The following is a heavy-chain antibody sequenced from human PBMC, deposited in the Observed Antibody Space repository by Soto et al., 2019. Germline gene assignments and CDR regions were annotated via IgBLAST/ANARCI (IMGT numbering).Heavy chain of an antibody. Sequence: PSETLSLTCTFSGASISSYNLSLHRQPPGKGLEWIGYIYYSGSTTYNPSLKSRVTISVDTSKNQFSLKLSSVTAADTAVYYCARLNADYYGSGSYSFDYWGQGTLVTVSS. CDR1: GASISSYN. D-gene: IGHD3-10*01. CDR3: ARLNADYYGSGSYSFDY. J-gene: IGHJ4*02. V-gene: IGHV4-59*01. CDR2: IYYSGST.